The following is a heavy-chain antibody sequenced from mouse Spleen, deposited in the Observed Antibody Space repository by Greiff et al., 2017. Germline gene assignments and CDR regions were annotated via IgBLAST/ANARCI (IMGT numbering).Heavy chain of an antibody. Sequence: VKVVESGAELARPGASVKMSCKASGYTFTSYTMHWVKQRPGQGLEWIGYINPSSGYTKYNQKFKDKATLTADKSSSTAYMQLSSLTSEDSAVYYCARSPLHYYGSSYAMDYWGQGTSVTVSS. V-gene: IGHV1-4*01. CDR3: ARSPLHYYGSSYAMDY. J-gene: IGHJ4*01. CDR1: GYTFTSYT. D-gene: IGHD1-1*01. CDR2: INPSSGYT.